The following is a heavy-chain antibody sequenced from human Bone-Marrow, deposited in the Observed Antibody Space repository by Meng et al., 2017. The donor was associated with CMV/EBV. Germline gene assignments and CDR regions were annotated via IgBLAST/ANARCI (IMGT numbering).Heavy chain of an antibody. D-gene: IGHD3-10*01. CDR2: VSADNGDT. Sequence: ASVKVSCKTSGYIFGEYDINWVRQAPGQGLEWMGCVSADNGDTKYAQKVQDRVRLTRDTYTKTAYMELRTLRSDDTAIYYCARGGGESKFDFWGKGTLVAASS. V-gene: IGHV1-18*01. J-gene: IGHJ4*02. CDR1: GYIFGEYD. CDR3: ARGGGESKFDF.